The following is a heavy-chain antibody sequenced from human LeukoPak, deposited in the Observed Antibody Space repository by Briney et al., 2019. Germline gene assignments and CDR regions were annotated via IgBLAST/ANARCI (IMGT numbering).Heavy chain of an antibody. D-gene: IGHD4-11*01. V-gene: IGHV4-61*02. Sequence: SETLSLTCTVSGGSISSGSYYWSWIRQPAGKGLEWIGRIYTSGSTNYNPSLKSRVTISVDTSKNQFSLKLSSVTVADTAVYYCARGVYSIRYNWFDPWGQGTLVTVSS. J-gene: IGHJ5*02. CDR2: IYTSGST. CDR1: GGSISSGSYY. CDR3: ARGVYSIRYNWFDP.